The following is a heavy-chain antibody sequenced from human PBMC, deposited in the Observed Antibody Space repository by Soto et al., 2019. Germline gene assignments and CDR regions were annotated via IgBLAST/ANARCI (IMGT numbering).Heavy chain of an antibody. D-gene: IGHD3-10*01. CDR1: GGSISSYY. J-gene: IGHJ6*02. Sequence: SDTLSLTCTVSGGSISSYYWSWIRQPPGKGLDWIGYIYYSGSTNYNPSLKSRVTISVDTSKNQFSLKLSSVTAADTAVYYCARDGGYYYGSGTRYHGGMDVWGQGTKVTVSS. CDR2: IYYSGST. V-gene: IGHV4-59*01. CDR3: ARDGGYYYGSGTRYHGGMDV.